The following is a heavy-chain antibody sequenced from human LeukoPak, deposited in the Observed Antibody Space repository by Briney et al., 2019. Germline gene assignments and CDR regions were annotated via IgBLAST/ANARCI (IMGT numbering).Heavy chain of an antibody. CDR1: GFTFSSYA. CDR2: ISYDGSNK. Sequence: TGGSLRLSCAASGFTFSSYAMHWVRQAPGKGLEWVAVISYDGSNKYYADSVKGRFTISRDNSKNTVFMEMNSLKPEDTALYYCARSEHIVVVTSTPASYWGQGTLVTVSS. V-gene: IGHV3-30-3*01. J-gene: IGHJ4*02. D-gene: IGHD2-21*02. CDR3: ARSEHIVVVTSTPASY.